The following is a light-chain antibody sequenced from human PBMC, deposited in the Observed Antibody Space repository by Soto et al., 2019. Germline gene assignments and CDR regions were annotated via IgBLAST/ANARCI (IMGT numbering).Light chain of an antibody. J-gene: IGKJ1*01. CDR3: LQDYNYPWT. V-gene: IGKV1-6*01. CDR2: AAS. CDR1: QGIRDD. Sequence: AIQMTQSPSSLSASVGDSITITCRASQGIRDDLGWYQQKPGEAPKFLIYAASRLETGVPSRFSGAGFGTDFTLTINSLQPEDSATYYYLQDYNYPWTFGQGTKVEIK.